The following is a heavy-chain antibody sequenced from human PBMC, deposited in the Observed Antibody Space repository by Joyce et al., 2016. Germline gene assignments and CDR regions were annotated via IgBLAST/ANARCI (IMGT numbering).Heavy chain of an antibody. CDR1: GGSISSGDYY. CDR2: IYFSGST. Sequence: QVQLQESGPGLVKPSQTLSLTCTVSGGSISSGDYYWSWVRQSPGKGLEWIGYIYFSGSTHRNTSLKSRLTISADTSKNQFSLKVRSVTAADTAVYYCARGNGDFWSSYYNYFDYWGQGILVTVSS. CDR3: ARGNGDFWSSYYNYFDY. V-gene: IGHV4-30-4*01. D-gene: IGHD3-3*01. J-gene: IGHJ4*02.